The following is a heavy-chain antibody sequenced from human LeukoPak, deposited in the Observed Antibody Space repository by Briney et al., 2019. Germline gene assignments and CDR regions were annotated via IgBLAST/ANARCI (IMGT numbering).Heavy chain of an antibody. Sequence: GGYLRLSCAASGFTFSCNWMSWVPLATGMGLGWWANIMVDGAEHYNVSCVKGGFTFSRENAKKSLYLQRDSLRVEDRALYYCAKEGRILQSYWGQGTLVSVSS. D-gene: IGHD5-24*01. J-gene: IGHJ4*02. V-gene: IGHV3-7*01. CDR3: AKEGRILQSY. CDR2: IMVDGAEH. CDR1: GFTFSCNW.